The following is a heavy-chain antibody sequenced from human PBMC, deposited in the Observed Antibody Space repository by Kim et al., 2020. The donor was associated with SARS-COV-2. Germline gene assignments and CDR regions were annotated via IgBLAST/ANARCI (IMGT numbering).Heavy chain of an antibody. J-gene: IGHJ4*02. CDR1: GGTFSSYA. D-gene: IGHD4-17*01. CDR2: IIPIFGTA. Sequence: SVKVSCKASGGTFSSYAISWVRQAPGQGLEWMGGIIPIFGTANYAQKFQGRVTSTADESTSTAYMELSRLRSEDTAVYYCARDMARGTVTTCFDYWGQGTLLTVSS. CDR3: ARDMARGTVTTCFDY. V-gene: IGHV1-69*13.